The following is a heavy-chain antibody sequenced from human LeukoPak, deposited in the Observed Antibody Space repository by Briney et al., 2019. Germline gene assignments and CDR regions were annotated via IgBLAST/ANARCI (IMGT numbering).Heavy chain of an antibody. V-gene: IGHV1-69*13. J-gene: IGHJ4*02. Sequence: SVKVSCKASGGTFSSYAISWVRQAPGQGLEWMGGIIPIFGTANYAQKFQGRVTITADESTSTAYMELSSLRSEDTAVYYCARADHPGIAAADAPYYFDYWGQGTLVTVSS. D-gene: IGHD6-13*01. CDR3: ARADHPGIAAADAPYYFDY. CDR2: IIPIFGTA. CDR1: GGTFSSYA.